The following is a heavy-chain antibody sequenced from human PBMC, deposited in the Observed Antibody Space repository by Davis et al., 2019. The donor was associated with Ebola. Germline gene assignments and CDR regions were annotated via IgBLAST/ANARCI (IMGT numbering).Heavy chain of an antibody. D-gene: IGHD6-19*01. CDR1: GGTFSSYA. Sequence: SVKVSCKASGGTFSSYAINWVRQAPGQGLEWMGGIIPIFGTANYAQKFQGRVTITADESTSTAYMELSSLRSEDTAVYYCARERNPRYSSGWYVYWGQGTLVTVSS. J-gene: IGHJ4*02. V-gene: IGHV1-69*13. CDR2: IIPIFGTA. CDR3: ARERNPRYSSGWYVY.